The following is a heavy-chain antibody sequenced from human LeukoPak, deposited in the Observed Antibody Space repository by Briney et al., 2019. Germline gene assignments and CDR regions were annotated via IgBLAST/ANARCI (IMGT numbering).Heavy chain of an antibody. CDR2: IRYDGSNK. CDR3: AKDREPIVVVLTTAIDY. Sequence: PGGSLRLSCAASGFTFSNYGMHWVRQAPGKGLEWVAFIRYDGSNKKYADSAMGRFTISRDNSENTLYLQMNSLRAEDTAVYYCAKDREPIVVVLTTAIDYWGQGTLVTVSS. D-gene: IGHD3-22*01. V-gene: IGHV3-30*02. CDR1: GFTFSNYG. J-gene: IGHJ4*02.